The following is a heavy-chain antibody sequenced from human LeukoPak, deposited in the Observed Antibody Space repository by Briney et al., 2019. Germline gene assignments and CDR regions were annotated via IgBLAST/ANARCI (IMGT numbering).Heavy chain of an antibody. CDR3: AGDLISGSGSLGY. CDR1: GFTLSSYE. CDR2: IDYSGGDT. Sequence: GGSLRLSRTASGFTLSSYEMSWIRQAPGKGLEWVSSIDYSGGDTHYADSVKGRFTISRDNSKNTLYLQMNSLRAEDTAVYYCAGDLISGSGSLGYWGQGTLVTVSS. D-gene: IGHD3-10*01. V-gene: IGHV3-23*01. J-gene: IGHJ4*02.